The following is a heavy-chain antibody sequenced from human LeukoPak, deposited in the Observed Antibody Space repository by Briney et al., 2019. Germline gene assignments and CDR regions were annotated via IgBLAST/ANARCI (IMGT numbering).Heavy chain of an antibody. CDR2: INPNSGGT. D-gene: IGHD3-10*01. V-gene: IGHV1-2*02. CDR3: ARSQWFGELSRYYYYYMDV. CDR1: GYTFTGYY. J-gene: IGHJ6*03. Sequence: ASVKVSCKASGYTFTGYYMHWVRQAPGQGLEWMGWINPNSGGTNYAQKFQGRVTMTRDTSISTAYMELSRLRPDDTAVYYCARSQWFGELSRYYYYYMDVWGKGTTVTISS.